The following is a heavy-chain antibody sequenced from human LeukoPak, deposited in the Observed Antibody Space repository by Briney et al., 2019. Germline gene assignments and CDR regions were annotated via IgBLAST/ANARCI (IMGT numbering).Heavy chain of an antibody. CDR1: GFTFSSYA. J-gene: IGHJ4*02. CDR2: ISGSGGST. D-gene: IGHD6-13*01. Sequence: GGSLRLSCAASGFTFSSYAMHWVRQAPGKGLEWVSAISGSGGSTYYADSVKGRFTISRDNSKNTLYLQMNSLRAEDTAVYYCAKALKPTAAGFIDYWGQGTLVTVSS. CDR3: AKALKPTAAGFIDY. V-gene: IGHV3-23*01.